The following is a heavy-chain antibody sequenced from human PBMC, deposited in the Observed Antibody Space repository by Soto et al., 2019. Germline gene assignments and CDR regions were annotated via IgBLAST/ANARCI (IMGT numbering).Heavy chain of an antibody. Sequence: SETLSLTCTVSGGSINSYYWTWIRQPAGKGLEWIGRIYTSGGTNFNPSLKSRVTMSVDTSKNQFSLKLRSVTAADTAVYYCARGFGSSWYYFDYWGQGTPVTVS. J-gene: IGHJ4*02. D-gene: IGHD6-13*01. V-gene: IGHV4-4*07. CDR2: IYTSGGT. CDR1: GGSINSYY. CDR3: ARGFGSSWYYFDY.